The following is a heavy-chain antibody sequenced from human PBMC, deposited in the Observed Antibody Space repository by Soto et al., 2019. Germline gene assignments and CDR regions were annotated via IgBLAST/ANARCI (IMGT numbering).Heavy chain of an antibody. CDR1: GDSISGGNNY. D-gene: IGHD2-2*01. J-gene: IGHJ4*02. CDR2: IYYSGST. Sequence: SEPLSLTCTVSGDSISGGNNYWAWIRQPPGKGLEWIVNIYYSGSTSYNPSLRSRATISVDTSKNQFSLHLRSVTAADTAVYYCARLNVYQFLLGYFDYWGQGTLVTVSS. CDR3: ARLNVYQFLLGYFDY. V-gene: IGHV4-39*01.